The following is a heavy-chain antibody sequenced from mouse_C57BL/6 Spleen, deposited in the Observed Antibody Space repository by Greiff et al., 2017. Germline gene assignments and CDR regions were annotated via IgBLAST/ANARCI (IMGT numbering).Heavy chain of an antibody. CDR2: ISYDGSN. V-gene: IGHV3-6*01. J-gene: IGHJ2*01. Sequence: VQLKESGPGLVKPSPSLSLTCSATGYSITSGYYWNWIRQFPGNKLEWMGYISYDGSNNYNPSLKNRISITRDPSKNQFFLKLNSVTTEDTATYYCARYITTVVARFDYWGQGTTLTVSS. CDR3: ARYITTVVARFDY. CDR1: GYSITSGYY. D-gene: IGHD1-1*01.